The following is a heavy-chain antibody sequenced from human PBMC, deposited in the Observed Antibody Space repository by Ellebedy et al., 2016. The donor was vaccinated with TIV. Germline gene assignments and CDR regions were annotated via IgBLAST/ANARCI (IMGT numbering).Heavy chain of an antibody. Sequence: AASVKVSCKASGYTFTGHNMHWVRQAPGQGLEWMGWINPNSGGTNYAQKFQGRVTMTRDTSISTGYMDLSSLRSDDTAVYYCVSVGATAGVDKWGQGTLVTVSS. J-gene: IGHJ4*02. V-gene: IGHV1-2*02. CDR1: GYTFTGHN. CDR2: INPNSGGT. CDR3: VSVGATAGVDK. D-gene: IGHD1-26*01.